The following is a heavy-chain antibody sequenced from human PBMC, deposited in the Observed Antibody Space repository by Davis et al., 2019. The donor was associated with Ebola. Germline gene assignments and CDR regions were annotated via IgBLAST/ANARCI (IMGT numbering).Heavy chain of an antibody. Sequence: ASVKVSCKASGYTFTGYYMHWVRQAPGQGLEWMGWINPNSGGTNYAQKFQGWVTMTRDTSLSTAYMQLSRLRSDDTAVYYCARDLGVFWLASPVLSGGMDVWGQGTTVTVSS. CDR3: ARDLGVFWLASPVLSGGMDV. CDR1: GYTFTGYY. J-gene: IGHJ6*02. D-gene: IGHD3-9*01. V-gene: IGHV1-2*04. CDR2: INPNSGGT.